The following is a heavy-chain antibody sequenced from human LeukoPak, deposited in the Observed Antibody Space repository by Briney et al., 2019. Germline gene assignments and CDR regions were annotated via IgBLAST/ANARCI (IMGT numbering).Heavy chain of an antibody. V-gene: IGHV3-30*03. Sequence: GGSLRLSCAASGFTFSSYGMHWVRQAPGKGLEWVAVISYDGSNKYYADSVKGRFTISRDNSKNTLYLQMNSLRAEDTAVYYCARATRSSSWLNDAFDIWGQGTMVTVSS. D-gene: IGHD6-13*01. CDR3: ARATRSSSWLNDAFDI. CDR2: ISYDGSNK. CDR1: GFTFSSYG. J-gene: IGHJ3*02.